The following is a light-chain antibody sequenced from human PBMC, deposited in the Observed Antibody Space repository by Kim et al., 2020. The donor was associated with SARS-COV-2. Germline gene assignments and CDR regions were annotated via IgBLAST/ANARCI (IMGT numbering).Light chain of an antibody. J-gene: IGKJ4*01. CDR1: EDIDYF. V-gene: IGKV1-33*01. Sequence: DTQMTQSPSSLSAYVGSRVTITCRASEDIDYFLNWYQQKVGRAPKVLIYDASHLDTEVPSRFSGSGSGTNFTLTIRRLEPEDVARYYCQQNDNVPFTFGGGTKVDIK. CDR3: QQNDNVPFT. CDR2: DAS.